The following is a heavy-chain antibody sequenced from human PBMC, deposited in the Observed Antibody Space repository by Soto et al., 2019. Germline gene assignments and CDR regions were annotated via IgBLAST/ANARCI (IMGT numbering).Heavy chain of an antibody. J-gene: IGHJ4*02. CDR1: GGTLSSYA. CDR2: IVPIVDTS. V-gene: IGHV1-69*12. D-gene: IGHD5-12*01. CDR3: VRVVAIPGYPDN. Sequence: QVQLVQSGAEVRQPASSVKVSCKTSGGTLSSYAISWVRQAPGQGLEWMGGIVPIVDTSTYAQKFQGRVTITADESTSTVYMELSSLRSDDTAVDYCVRVVAIPGYPDNWGQGTLVTVSS.